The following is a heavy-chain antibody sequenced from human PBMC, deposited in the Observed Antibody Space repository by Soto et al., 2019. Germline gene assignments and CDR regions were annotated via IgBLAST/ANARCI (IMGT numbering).Heavy chain of an antibody. CDR2: IKQEGSEK. CDR1: GFTFSSYW. CDR3: ARVLTGAFDY. V-gene: IGHV3-7*01. J-gene: IGHJ4*02. D-gene: IGHD3-9*01. Sequence: EVQLVESGGGLVQPGGSLRLSCAASGFTFSSYWMSWVRHAPGKGLEWVANIKQEGSEKYYVDSVKGRFTISRDNAKNSLYLQMNSLRPQDTAVYYCARVLTGAFDYWGQGTLVTVSS.